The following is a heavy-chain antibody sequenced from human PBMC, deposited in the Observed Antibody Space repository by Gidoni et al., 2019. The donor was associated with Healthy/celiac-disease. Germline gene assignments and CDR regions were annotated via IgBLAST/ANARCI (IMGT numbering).Heavy chain of an antibody. Sequence: EVQLVESGGGLVKPGGSLRLSCAASGFTFSNAWMSWVRQAPGKGLEWVGRIKSKTDGGTTDYAAPVKGRFTISRDDSKNTLYLQMNSLKTEDTAVYYCTTARYDFWSGYQYYFDYWGQGTLVTVSS. V-gene: IGHV3-15*01. D-gene: IGHD3-3*01. J-gene: IGHJ4*02. CDR2: IKSKTDGGTT. CDR3: TTARYDFWSGYQYYFDY. CDR1: GFTFSNAW.